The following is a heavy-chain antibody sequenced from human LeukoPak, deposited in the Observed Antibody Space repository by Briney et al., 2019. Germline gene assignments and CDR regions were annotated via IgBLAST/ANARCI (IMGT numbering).Heavy chain of an antibody. J-gene: IGHJ4*02. D-gene: IGHD3-10*01. CDR1: GYTFTSFN. Sequence: ASAKVSCKEPGYTFTSFNMNWVRQTPGQGLEWMGKINPSGGSTTYAQKFQGRVTMTRDTSTSTVYMELSSLRFEDTAVYYCAREGGLLWFGELMPFDYWGQGTLVTVSS. CDR2: INPSGGST. V-gene: IGHV1-46*01. CDR3: AREGGLLWFGELMPFDY.